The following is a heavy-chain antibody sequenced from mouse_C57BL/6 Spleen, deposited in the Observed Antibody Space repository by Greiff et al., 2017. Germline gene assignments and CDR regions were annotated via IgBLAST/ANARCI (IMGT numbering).Heavy chain of an antibody. CDR1: GFTFSNYC. CDR2: IRSKSDNYAT. V-gene: IGHV6-3*01. D-gene: IGHD4-1*02. J-gene: IGHJ4*01. CDR3: TATGMNVAMDY. Sequence: EVQLVESGGGLVQPGGSVKLSCVASGFTFSNYCMNWVRQSPEQGLEWVAQIRSKSDNYATHYAESVKGRFTISRDDSNSSVYLQMNNLRAEDTGIYYCTATGMNVAMDYWGQGTSVTVSS.